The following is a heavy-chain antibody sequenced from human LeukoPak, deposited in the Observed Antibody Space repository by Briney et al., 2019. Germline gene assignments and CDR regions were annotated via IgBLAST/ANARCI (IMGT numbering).Heavy chain of an antibody. V-gene: IGHV5-51*01. CDR3: ARDMIRGIVDY. D-gene: IGHD3-10*01. J-gene: IGHJ4*02. CDR1: GYSFISYW. Sequence: GESLQISCKGSGYSFISYWIGWVRQMPGKGLEWMGIIYPGGSDTRYSPSFQGQVTISVDKSISTAYLQWSSLKASDTAIYYCARDMIRGIVDYWGQGTLVTVSS. CDR2: IYPGGSDT.